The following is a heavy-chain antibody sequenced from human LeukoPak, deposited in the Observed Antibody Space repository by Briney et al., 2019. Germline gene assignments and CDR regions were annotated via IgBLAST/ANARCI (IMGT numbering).Heavy chain of an antibody. CDR3: ARHRGSYYGFDY. CDR2: INHSGST. D-gene: IGHD1-26*01. CDR1: GGSISSYY. Sequence: SETLSLTCTVSGGSISSYYWSWIRQPPGKGLEWIGEINHSGSTNYNPSLKSRVTISVDTSKNQFSLKLGSVTAADTAVYYCARHRGSYYGFDYWGQGTLVTVSS. J-gene: IGHJ4*02. V-gene: IGHV4-34*01.